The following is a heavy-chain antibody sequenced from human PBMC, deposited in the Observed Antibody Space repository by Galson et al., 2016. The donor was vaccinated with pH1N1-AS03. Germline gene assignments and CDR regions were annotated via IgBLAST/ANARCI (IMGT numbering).Heavy chain of an antibody. D-gene: IGHD6-19*01. J-gene: IGHJ4*02. V-gene: IGHV3-7*03. Sequence: SLRLSCAASGFTYDVYWMTWVRQAPGKGLEWVAKINQDGSDKKYANSVKGRFTISRDNAENSLYLQMNSLRSEDTAVYYCATGGTYTSGWILDYWGQGTRVAVSS. CDR1: GFTYDVYW. CDR3: ATGGTYTSGWILDY. CDR2: INQDGSDK.